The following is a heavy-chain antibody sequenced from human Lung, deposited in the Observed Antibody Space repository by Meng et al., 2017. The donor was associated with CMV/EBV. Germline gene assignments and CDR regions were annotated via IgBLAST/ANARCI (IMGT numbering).Heavy chain of an antibody. D-gene: IGHD2-8*01. Sequence: GESLKISCKGSGYMFSVYWIAWVRQMPGKDLEWVGIVYPGDSGTRYSPSLQGQVTISVDKSISTAYLQWSSLRASDTAIYYCARQGHGVPPDFWGQGTPVTVSS. V-gene: IGHV5-51*01. J-gene: IGHJ4*02. CDR3: ARQGHGVPPDF. CDR2: VYPGDSGT. CDR1: GYMFSVYW.